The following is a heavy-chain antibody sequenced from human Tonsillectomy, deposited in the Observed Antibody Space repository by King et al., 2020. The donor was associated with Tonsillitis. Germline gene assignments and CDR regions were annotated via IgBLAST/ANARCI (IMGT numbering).Heavy chain of an antibody. V-gene: IGHV3-64D*06. CDR2: ISSSGGST. Sequence: VQLVESGGGLVQPGGSLRLSCSASGFTFSSYAMHWVRQAPGKGLDYVSAISSSGGSTYYAGSVKGRFTISRDNSKNTLYLQMSSLRPEDTAVYYCVKDRDSTGRSGAFDIWGQGTMVTVSS. CDR1: GFTFSSYA. D-gene: IGHD1-26*01. CDR3: VKDRDSTGRSGAFDI. J-gene: IGHJ3*02.